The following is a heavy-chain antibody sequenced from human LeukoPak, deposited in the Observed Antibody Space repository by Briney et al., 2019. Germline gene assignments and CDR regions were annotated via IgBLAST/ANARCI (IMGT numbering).Heavy chain of an antibody. Sequence: PSETLSLTCAVSGYSISSGYYWGWIRQPPGKGLEWIGIIYHSGSTYYNPSLKSRVTISVDTSKNQFSLKLSSVTAADTAVYYCARGRYCTNGVCYWFRFDPWGQGTLVTVSS. V-gene: IGHV4-38-2*01. J-gene: IGHJ5*02. CDR2: IYHSGST. CDR1: GYSISSGYY. CDR3: ARGRYCTNGVCYWFRFDP. D-gene: IGHD2-8*01.